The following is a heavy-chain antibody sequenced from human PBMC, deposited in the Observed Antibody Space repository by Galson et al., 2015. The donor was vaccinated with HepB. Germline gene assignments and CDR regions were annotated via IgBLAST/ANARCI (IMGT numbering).Heavy chain of an antibody. D-gene: IGHD7-27*01. Sequence: LRLSCATSGFNFGDYAMSWVRQAPGKGLEWVGFIRNKFNGGATEYAASVKGRFTIARDDSKHIAYLQMNSLRTEDTAVYYCSRVLSWGASDYWGQGTLVTVSS. CDR2: IRNKFNGGAT. CDR3: SRVLSWGASDY. J-gene: IGHJ4*02. CDR1: GFNFGDYA. V-gene: IGHV3-49*04.